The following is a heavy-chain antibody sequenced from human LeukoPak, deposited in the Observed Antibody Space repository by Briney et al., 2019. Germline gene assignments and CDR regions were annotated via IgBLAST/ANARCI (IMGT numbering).Heavy chain of an antibody. CDR3: ARHSSGWYGGFDY. D-gene: IGHD6-19*01. CDR1: GFTVSSNY. CDR2: IYSGGST. Sequence: PGGSLRLSCAASGFTVSSNYMSWVRQAPGKGLEWVSVIYSGGSTYYADSVKGRFTISRDNSKNTLYLQMNSLRAEDTAVYYCARHSSGWYGGFDYWGQGTLVTVSS. V-gene: IGHV3-66*04. J-gene: IGHJ4*02.